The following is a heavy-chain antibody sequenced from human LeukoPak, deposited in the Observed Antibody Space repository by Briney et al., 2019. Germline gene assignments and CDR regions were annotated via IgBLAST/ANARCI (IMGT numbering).Heavy chain of an antibody. V-gene: IGHV4-59*01. Sequence: PSETLSLTCTVSGGSIISYYWSWIRQPPGKGLEWIGYIYYSGSTNYNPSLKSRVTISVDTSKNQFSLKLTSVTAADTAVYYCAREISQKGAHYMDVWGKGTTVTISS. CDR2: IYYSGST. CDR1: GGSIISYY. D-gene: IGHD3-16*01. CDR3: AREISQKGAHYMDV. J-gene: IGHJ6*03.